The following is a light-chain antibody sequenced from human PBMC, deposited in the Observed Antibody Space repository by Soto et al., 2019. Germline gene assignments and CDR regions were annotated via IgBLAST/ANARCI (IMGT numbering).Light chain of an antibody. CDR3: QQANSFPLT. CDR2: AAS. Sequence: DIQMTQSPSSLSASGGDTVTFTFHASEDISSYLGWYQQKPGAAPKLLIYAASSLQSGVPSRFSGSGSGTDFTLTISSLQPEDFATYYCQQANSFPLTFGGGTKVDI. CDR1: EDISSY. V-gene: IGKV1-12*01. J-gene: IGKJ4*01.